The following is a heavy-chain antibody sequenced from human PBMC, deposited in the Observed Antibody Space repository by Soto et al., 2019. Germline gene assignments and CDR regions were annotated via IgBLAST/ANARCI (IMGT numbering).Heavy chain of an antibody. CDR1: AGTTISRSDC. Sequence: PSETLSLTCTVAAGTTISRSDCWGWIRQPAGKGLEWIGIAYYSGSTHDNPSLQSRGTISVDTSRNPFSLNLISVTAADTAVYFCARQPRGPGYGERGLDFDYWGQGTLVTVSS. D-gene: IGHD3-16*01. CDR3: ARQPRGPGYGERGLDFDY. CDR2: AYYSGST. V-gene: IGHV4-39*01. J-gene: IGHJ4*02.